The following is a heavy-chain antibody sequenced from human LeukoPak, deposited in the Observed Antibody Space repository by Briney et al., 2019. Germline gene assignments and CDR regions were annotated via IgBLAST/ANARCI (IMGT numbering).Heavy chain of an antibody. CDR3: ARWEPGFY. Sequence: GGSLRLSCAASGFTFNDYAMHWVRQTPGKGLEWVSGISWDRGTIDYGDSVKGRFTISRDNAKNTLYLQMSRLRAEDTAVYYCARWEPGFYWGQGTLVTVSS. V-gene: IGHV3-9*01. D-gene: IGHD1-26*01. J-gene: IGHJ4*02. CDR1: GFTFNDYA. CDR2: ISWDRGTI.